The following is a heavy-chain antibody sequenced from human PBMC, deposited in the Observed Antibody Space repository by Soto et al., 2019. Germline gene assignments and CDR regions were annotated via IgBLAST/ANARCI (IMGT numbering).Heavy chain of an antibody. V-gene: IGHV4-39*01. CDR2: IYYSGST. J-gene: IGHJ5*02. CDR3: ASPRITILGEATGWLDP. Sequence: SETLSLTCTVSGGSISSSSYYWGWIRQTPVKGLEWLGSIYYSGSTYYNPSLKSRVTISVDKSKNQFSLKLSCVTSASTAVYFFASPRITILGEATGWLDPWGKGTLVTVSP. CDR1: GGSISSSSYY. D-gene: IGHD3-3*01.